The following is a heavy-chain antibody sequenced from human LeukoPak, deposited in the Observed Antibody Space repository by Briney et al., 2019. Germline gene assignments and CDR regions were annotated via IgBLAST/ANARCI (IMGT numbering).Heavy chain of an antibody. Sequence: SETLSLTCTVSGGSISSSSYYWGWIRQPPGKGLEWIGSIYYSGSTYYNSSLKSRVTISVDTSKNQFSLKLSSVTAADTAVYYCARHVSRKVPQLGYCSGGSCPHWFDPWGQGTLVTVSS. CDR2: IYYSGST. CDR1: GGSISSSSYY. CDR3: ARHVSRKVPQLGYCSGGSCPHWFDP. V-gene: IGHV4-39*01. J-gene: IGHJ5*02. D-gene: IGHD2-15*01.